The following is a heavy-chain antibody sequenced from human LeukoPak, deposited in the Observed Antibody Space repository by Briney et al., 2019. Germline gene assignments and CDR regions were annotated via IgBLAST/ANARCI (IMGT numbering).Heavy chain of an antibody. D-gene: IGHD3-10*01. CDR3: ARDRKTYYYGSGSYRTPTDDAFDI. CDR1: GGTFISYA. Sequence: SVTVSFKASGGTFISYAISWVRQAPGQGLEWMGRIIPILGIANYAQKFQGRVTITADKSTSTAYMELSSLRSEDTAVYYCARDRKTYYYGSGSYRTPTDDAFDIWGQGTMVTVSS. CDR2: IIPILGIA. J-gene: IGHJ3*02. V-gene: IGHV1-69*04.